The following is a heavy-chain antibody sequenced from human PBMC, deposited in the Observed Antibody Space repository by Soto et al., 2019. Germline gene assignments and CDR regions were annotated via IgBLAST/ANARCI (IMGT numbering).Heavy chain of an antibody. D-gene: IGHD6-19*01. J-gene: IGHJ4*02. CDR2: IYYSGST. CDR1: CGSISSSSYY. Sequence: QLQLQESGPGLVKPSETLSLTCTVSCGSISSSSYYWGWIRQPPGKGLEWIGSIYYSGSTYYNPSLKSRVTISVDTSKNQFSLKLSSVTAADTAVYYCARLDGGWIRLTYYFEYWGQGTLVTVSS. CDR3: ARLDGGWIRLTYYFEY. V-gene: IGHV4-39*01.